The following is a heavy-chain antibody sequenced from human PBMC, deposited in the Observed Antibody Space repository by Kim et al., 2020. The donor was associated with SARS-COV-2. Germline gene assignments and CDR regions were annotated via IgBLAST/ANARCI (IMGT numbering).Heavy chain of an antibody. V-gene: IGHV3-48*02. CDR3: ARDSGTAGADDY. J-gene: IGHJ4*02. D-gene: IGHD6-13*01. Sequence: IYYADSVKSRFTISRENVKNSLYLQMNSLRDEDTALYYCARDSGTAGADDYWGQGTLVTVSS. CDR2: I.